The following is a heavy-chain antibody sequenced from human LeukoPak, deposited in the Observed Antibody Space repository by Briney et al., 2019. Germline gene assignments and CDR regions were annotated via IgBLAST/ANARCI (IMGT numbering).Heavy chain of an antibody. CDR2: IYSDGST. CDR1: GFTVSSNY. D-gene: IGHD4-23*01. Sequence: GGSLRLSCAASGFTVSSNYMSWVRQAPGKGLEWVSVIYSDGSTYFADSVKGRFTISRHNSKNTLYLQMNSLRAEDTAVYYCASYGGNSDFDYWGQETLVTVSS. CDR3: ASYGGNSDFDY. J-gene: IGHJ4*02. V-gene: IGHV3-53*01.